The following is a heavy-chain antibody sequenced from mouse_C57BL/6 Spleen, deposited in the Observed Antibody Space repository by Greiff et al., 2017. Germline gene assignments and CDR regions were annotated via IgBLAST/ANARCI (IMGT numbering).Heavy chain of an antibody. CDR1: GYTFTSYW. D-gene: IGHD2-3*01. V-gene: IGHV1-61*01. CDR2: IYPSDSET. J-gene: IGHJ2*01. CDR3: ARYDGYYAYYFDY. Sequence: VKLQQPGAELVRPGSSVKLSCKASGYTFTSYWMAWVKQRPGQGLEWIGNIYPSDSETHYNQKFKDKATLTVDKSSSTAYMQLSSLTSEDSAVYYCARYDGYYAYYFDYWGQGTTLTVSS.